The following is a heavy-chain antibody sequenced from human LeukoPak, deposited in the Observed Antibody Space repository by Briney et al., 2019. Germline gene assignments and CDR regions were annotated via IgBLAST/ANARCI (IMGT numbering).Heavy chain of an antibody. J-gene: IGHJ3*02. V-gene: IGHV3-21*01. CDR1: GFTFSSYS. CDR2: ISSSSSYI. CDR3: TRAEYKLVPGAFDI. Sequence: PGGSLRLSCAASGFTFSSYSMNWARQAPGKGLEWVSSISSSSSYIYYADSVKGRFTISRDNAKNSLYLQMNSLRAEDTAVYYCTRAEYKLVPGAFDIWGQGTMVTVSS. D-gene: IGHD2/OR15-2a*01.